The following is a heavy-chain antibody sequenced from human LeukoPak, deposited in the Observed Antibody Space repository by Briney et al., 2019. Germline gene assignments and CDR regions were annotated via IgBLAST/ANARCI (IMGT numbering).Heavy chain of an antibody. J-gene: IGHJ6*02. CDR1: GFTFSRYV. CDR2: IVSNGDST. D-gene: IGHD3-22*01. V-gene: IGHV3-64D*09. CDR3: VNPGRYYDSSGYSYYYGMDV. Sequence: GGSLRLSCSASGFTFSRYVMHWVRQAPGKGLEYVSAIVSNGDSTYYADSVKGRFTISRDNAKNTLYLQMSSLRPDDTAVYYCVNPGRYYDSSGYSYYYGMDVWGQGTTVTVSS.